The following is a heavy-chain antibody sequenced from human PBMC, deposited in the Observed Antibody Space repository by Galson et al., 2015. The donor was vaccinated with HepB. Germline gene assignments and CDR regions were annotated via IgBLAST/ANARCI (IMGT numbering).Heavy chain of an antibody. V-gene: IGHV3-30*18. CDR1: GFTFSHYG. D-gene: IGHD1-26*01. CDR2: ISYDGSNK. J-gene: IGHJ4*02. Sequence: SLRLSCAASGFTFSHYGMHRVRQAPGKGLEWVAVISYDGSNKYYGDSVKGRFTISRDNSKNTLYLQMNSLRAEDTAVYYCAKDRVGTTTTHFDYWGQGTLVTVSS. CDR3: AKDRVGTTTTHFDY.